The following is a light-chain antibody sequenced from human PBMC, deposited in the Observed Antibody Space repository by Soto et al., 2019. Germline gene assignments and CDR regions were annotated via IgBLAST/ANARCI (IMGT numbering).Light chain of an antibody. CDR1: SSDVGAYNY. V-gene: IGLV2-14*03. CDR2: DVS. CDR3: SSYTSSRTRV. J-gene: IGLJ3*02. Sequence: QSALTQPASVSGSPGQSTTISCTGTSSDVGAYNYVAWYQHHPGKAPKLMIYDVSNRPSGVSNRFSASKSGNTASLTISGLQAEDEADYYCSSYTSSRTRVFGGGTKLTVL.